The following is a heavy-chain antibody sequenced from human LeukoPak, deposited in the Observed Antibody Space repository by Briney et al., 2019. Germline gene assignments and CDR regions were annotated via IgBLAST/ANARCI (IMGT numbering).Heavy chain of an antibody. CDR3: AKSGMVRGVIIRNFDY. V-gene: IGHV3-30*18. J-gene: IGHJ4*02. D-gene: IGHD3-10*01. CDR2: ISYDGSNK. Sequence: GRSLRLSCAASGFTFSSYGMHWVRQAPGKGLEWVAVISYDGSNKYYADSVKGRFTISRDNSKNTLYLQMNSLRAEDTAVYYCAKSGMVRGVIIRNFDYWGQGTLVTVSS. CDR1: GFTFSSYG.